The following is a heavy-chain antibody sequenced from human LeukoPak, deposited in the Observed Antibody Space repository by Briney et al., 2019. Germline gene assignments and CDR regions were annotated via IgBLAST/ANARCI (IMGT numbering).Heavy chain of an antibody. Sequence: ASVKVSCKASGGTXSSYAISWVRQAPGQGLEWMGGIIPIFGTANYAQKFQGRVTITADESTSTAYMELSSLRSEDTAVYYCARGRGGYDSGPFDYWGQGTLVTVSS. V-gene: IGHV1-69*13. CDR1: GGTXSSYA. J-gene: IGHJ4*02. D-gene: IGHD5-12*01. CDR2: IIPIFGTA. CDR3: ARGRGGYDSGPFDY.